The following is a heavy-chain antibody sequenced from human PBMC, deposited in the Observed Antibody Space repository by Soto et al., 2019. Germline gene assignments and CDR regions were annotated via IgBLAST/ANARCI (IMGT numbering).Heavy chain of an antibody. CDR2: IIPIFGTA. Sequence: ASVKVSCKASGGTFSSYAISWVRQAPGQGLEWMGGIIPIFGTANYAQKFQGRVTITADESTSTAYMELSSLRSEDTAVYYCARGVGNNKVRQAYYGMDVWGQGTTVTVSS. CDR1: GGTFSSYA. D-gene: IGHD1-26*01. V-gene: IGHV1-69*13. CDR3: ARGVGNNKVRQAYYGMDV. J-gene: IGHJ6*02.